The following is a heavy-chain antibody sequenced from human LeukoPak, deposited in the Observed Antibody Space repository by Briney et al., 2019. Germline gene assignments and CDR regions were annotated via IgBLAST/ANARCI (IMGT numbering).Heavy chain of an antibody. V-gene: IGHV1-69*11. D-gene: IGHD3-22*01. Sequence: SVKVSCKASGGTFSSYAISWVRQAPGQGLEWMGRIIPILGTANYAQKFQGRVTITTDESTSTAYMELSSLRSEDTAVYYCARDRGMYYYDSSGYYFDYWGQGTLVTVSS. J-gene: IGHJ4*02. CDR1: GGTFSSYA. CDR3: ARDRGMYYYDSSGYYFDY. CDR2: IIPILGTA.